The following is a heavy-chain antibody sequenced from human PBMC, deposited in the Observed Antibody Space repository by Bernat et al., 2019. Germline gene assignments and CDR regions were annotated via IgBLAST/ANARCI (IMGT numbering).Heavy chain of an antibody. CDR2: ISGSGGNT. V-gene: IGHV3-23*01. Sequence: ELQLLESGGGLVQPGGSLRLSCAASGFTFSSYAMSWVRQAPGKGLEWVSAISGSGGNTYDAESVKGRFTISRDNSKNTLYLQMNSLRAEDTAVYYCAKAMAGHWYFDLWGRGTLVTVSS. CDR3: AKAMAGHWYFDL. D-gene: IGHD6-19*01. CDR1: GFTFSSYA. J-gene: IGHJ2*01.